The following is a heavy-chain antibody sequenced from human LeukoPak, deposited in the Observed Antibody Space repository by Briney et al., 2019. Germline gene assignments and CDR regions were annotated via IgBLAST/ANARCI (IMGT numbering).Heavy chain of an antibody. CDR2: IKQDGSEK. D-gene: IGHD3-3*01. CDR3: ARVARDTIFGVVINYCYYMDV. J-gene: IGHJ6*03. Sequence: GGSLRLSCAASGFTFSSYWMSWVRQAPGKGLEWVANIKQDGSEKYYVDSVKGRFNISRENAKNSLYLQMNSLRAEDTAVYYCARVARDTIFGVVINYCYYMDVWGKGTTVTVSS. CDR1: GFTFSSYW. V-gene: IGHV3-7*01.